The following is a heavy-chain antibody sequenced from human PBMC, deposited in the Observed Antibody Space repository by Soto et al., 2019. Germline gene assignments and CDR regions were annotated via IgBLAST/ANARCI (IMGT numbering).Heavy chain of an antibody. Sequence: SVKVSCKASGGTFSGYTLSWVRQAPGQGLEWMGGIIPIFGTVNYAQKFQGRVTITVDESTSTAYMEVRSLRSEDAAVYYCARVHYGDYLNYYYYGMDVWGQGTTVTVS. V-gene: IGHV1-69*13. CDR3: ARVHYGDYLNYYYYGMDV. CDR2: IIPIFGTV. CDR1: GGTFSGYT. D-gene: IGHD4-17*01. J-gene: IGHJ6*02.